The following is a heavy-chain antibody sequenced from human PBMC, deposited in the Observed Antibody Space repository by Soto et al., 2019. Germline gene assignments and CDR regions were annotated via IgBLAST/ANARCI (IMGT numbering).Heavy chain of an antibody. D-gene: IGHD2-21*01. CDR2: IHHSGST. CDR3: ARQGFGQLHGLVDV. V-gene: IGHV4-59*08. Sequence: QVQLQESGPGLVKPSETLSLTCSVSGGSITSHYCSWFRQPPGKGLEWIGYIHHSGSTSYNPSLKGRVTMSVDTSKNRFSLKVNSVPAADTALYYCARQGFGQLHGLVDVWGPGTTVTVSS. CDR1: GGSITSHY. J-gene: IGHJ6*02.